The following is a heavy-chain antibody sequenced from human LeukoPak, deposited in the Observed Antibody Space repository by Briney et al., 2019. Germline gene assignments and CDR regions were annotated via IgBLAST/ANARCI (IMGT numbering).Heavy chain of an antibody. CDR1: GGSISSSSYY. V-gene: IGHV4-39*07. CDR3: ARVSSRGSLEFDP. Sequence: PSETLSLTCTVSGGSISSSSYYWGWIRQPPGKGLEWIGSIYYSGSTYYNPSLKSRVTISVDTSKNQFSLKLSSVTAADTAVYYCARVSSRGSLEFDPWGQGTLVTVSS. J-gene: IGHJ5*02. CDR2: IYYSGST. D-gene: IGHD5-12*01.